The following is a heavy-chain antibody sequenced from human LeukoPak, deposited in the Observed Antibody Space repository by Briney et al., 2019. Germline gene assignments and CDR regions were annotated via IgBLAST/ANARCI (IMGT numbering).Heavy chain of an antibody. CDR2: ITSSGDTM. CDR1: GFIFSSYE. CDR3: ARELGGVRGGGCDV. J-gene: IGHJ3*01. D-gene: IGHD2-21*01. Sequence: GGSLRLSCAASGFIFSSYEINWVRQAPGKGLEWVSYITSSGDTMFYADSVKGRFTTSRDNAKKSLYLQMNRLRVEDTAVYYCARELGGVRGGGCDVWGQGTMVTVSS. V-gene: IGHV3-48*03.